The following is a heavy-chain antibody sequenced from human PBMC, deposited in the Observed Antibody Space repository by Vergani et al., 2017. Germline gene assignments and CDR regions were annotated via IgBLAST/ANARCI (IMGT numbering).Heavy chain of an antibody. CDR1: GFTFSSYW. V-gene: IGHV3-7*01. CDR3: ATPKYYYDSSGYYYXFDY. J-gene: IGHJ4*02. CDR2: IKQDGSEK. Sequence: EVQLVESGGGLVQPGGSLRLSCAASGFTFSSYWMSWVRQAPGKGLEWVANIKQDGSEKYYVDSVKGRFTISRDNAKNSLYLQMNSLRAEDTAVYYCATPKYYYDSSGYYYXFDYWGQGTLVTVSS. D-gene: IGHD3-22*01.